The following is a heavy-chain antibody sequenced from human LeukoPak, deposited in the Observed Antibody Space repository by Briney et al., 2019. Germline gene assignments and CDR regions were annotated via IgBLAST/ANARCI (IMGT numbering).Heavy chain of an antibody. D-gene: IGHD3-22*01. V-gene: IGHV1-18*01. CDR2: ISAYNGNT. Sequence: ASVKVSCKASGYTFTSYGISWVRQAPGQGLEWMGWISAYNGNTNYAQKLQGRVTMTTDTSTSTAYMELSRLRSDDTAVYYCARNHVYYYDSSGYYAMDVWGQGTTVTVSS. CDR3: ARNHVYYYDSSGYYAMDV. CDR1: GYTFTSYG. J-gene: IGHJ6*02.